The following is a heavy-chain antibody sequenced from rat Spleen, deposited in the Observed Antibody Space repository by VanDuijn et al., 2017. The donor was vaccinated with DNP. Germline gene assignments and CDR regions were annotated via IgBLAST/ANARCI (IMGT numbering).Heavy chain of an antibody. CDR3: TTGITDY. Sequence: EVQLVESGGDLVQPGRSLILSCAASGFTFSDYAMAWVRQAPKKGLEWVATINYDGTRTYYRDSVKGRFTISRDNARSTLYLQMDSLRSEDTATYYCTTGITDYWGQGVMVTVSS. CDR2: INYDGTRT. D-gene: IGHD1-4*01. CDR1: GFTFSDYA. V-gene: IGHV5-17*01. J-gene: IGHJ2*01.